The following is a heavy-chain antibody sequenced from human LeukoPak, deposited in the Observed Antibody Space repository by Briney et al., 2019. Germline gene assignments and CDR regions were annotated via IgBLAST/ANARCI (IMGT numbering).Heavy chain of an antibody. CDR2: INPNSGDT. D-gene: IGHD6-13*01. V-gene: IGHV1-2*06. J-gene: IGHJ3*01. Sequence: GASVNVSCKASGYTFTSYGISWVRQAPGHGLEWMGQINPNSGDTWYIQKFQGRVTMTRDTSISTFYMELSGLRSDDTAVYYCARGSAPGIYGAIEFWGQGTLVTVSS. CDR3: ARGSAPGIYGAIEF. CDR1: GYTFTSYG.